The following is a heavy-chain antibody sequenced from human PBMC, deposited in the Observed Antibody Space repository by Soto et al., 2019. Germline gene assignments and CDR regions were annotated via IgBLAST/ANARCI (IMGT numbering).Heavy chain of an antibody. Sequence: EVQLVESGGGLVKPGGSLRLSCAASGFTFSTCSMNRVRHAPGKGLEWVSSISSSSSNIYYADSVKGRFTISRDNAKNSLYLQMNSLRADDTAVYYCARDNGYYAATHDYWGQGTLVTVSS. CDR3: ARDNGYYAATHDY. J-gene: IGHJ4*02. D-gene: IGHD2-2*01. CDR1: GFTFSTCS. CDR2: ISSSSSNI. V-gene: IGHV3-21*02.